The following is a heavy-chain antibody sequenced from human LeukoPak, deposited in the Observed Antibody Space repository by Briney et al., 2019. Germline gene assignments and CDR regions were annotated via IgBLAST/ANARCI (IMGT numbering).Heavy chain of an antibody. D-gene: IGHD2-2*02. Sequence: AASVKVSCKASGYTLTSYDINWVRQATGQGLEWMGWMNPNSGNTGYAQKFQGRVTMTRDTSINTAYMQLSSLTSDDTAVYYCARGTPYCSSASCYNYWGQGTLLTVSS. V-gene: IGHV1-8*01. J-gene: IGHJ4*02. CDR3: ARGTPYCSSASCYNY. CDR2: MNPNSGNT. CDR1: GYTLTSYD.